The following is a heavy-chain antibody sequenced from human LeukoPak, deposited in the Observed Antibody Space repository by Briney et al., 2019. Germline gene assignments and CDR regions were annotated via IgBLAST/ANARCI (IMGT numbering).Heavy chain of an antibody. D-gene: IGHD3-22*01. Sequence: PSETLSLTCTVSGGSISSSSYYWGWIRQPPGKGLEWMGSIYYSGSTYYNPSLKSRVTISVDTSKNQFSLKLSSVTAADTAVYYCARDLLQRSGYLAYNWFDPWGQGTLVTVSS. CDR1: GGSISSSSYY. V-gene: IGHV4-39*07. CDR3: ARDLLQRSGYLAYNWFDP. J-gene: IGHJ5*02. CDR2: IYYSGST.